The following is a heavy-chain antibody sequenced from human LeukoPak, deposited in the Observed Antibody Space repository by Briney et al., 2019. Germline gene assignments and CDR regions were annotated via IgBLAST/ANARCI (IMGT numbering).Heavy chain of an antibody. Sequence: APVKVSCKASGYTFTGYYMHWVRQAPGQWLEWMGWINPNSGGTNYAQKFQGRVTMTRDTSISTAYMELSRLRSDDTAVYYCAREHCSAGSCYSSGWFDPWGQGTLVTVSS. CDR1: GYTFTGYY. CDR2: INPNSGGT. V-gene: IGHV1-2*02. CDR3: AREHCSAGSCYSSGWFDP. J-gene: IGHJ5*02. D-gene: IGHD2-15*01.